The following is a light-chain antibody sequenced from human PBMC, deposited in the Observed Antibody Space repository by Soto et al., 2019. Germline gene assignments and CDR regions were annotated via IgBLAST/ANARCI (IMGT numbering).Light chain of an antibody. V-gene: IGKV1-17*01. J-gene: IGKJ3*01. CDR3: LQHNSYPFT. CDR1: QDIRSD. Sequence: DIQMIQSPSSLSASVGDRVTITCRASQDIRSDLGWFQQKPGKAPKRLIYAASTLESGVPSRFSGSRSGTEFTLTISSLQPEDFATYYCLQHNSYPFTFGPGTKVDIK. CDR2: AAS.